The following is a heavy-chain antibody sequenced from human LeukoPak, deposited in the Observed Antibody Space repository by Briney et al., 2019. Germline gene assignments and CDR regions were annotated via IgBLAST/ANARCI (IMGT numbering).Heavy chain of an antibody. Sequence: GGSLRLSCAASGFTFSSYSMNWVRQAPGKGLEWVSSISSSSSYIYYADSVKGRFTISRDNAKNSLYLQMNSLRAEDTALYYCAKDMVRGSYYVLFDYWGQGTLVTVSS. CDR3: AKDMVRGSYYVLFDY. V-gene: IGHV3-21*04. J-gene: IGHJ4*02. CDR2: ISSSSSYI. D-gene: IGHD1-26*01. CDR1: GFTFSSYS.